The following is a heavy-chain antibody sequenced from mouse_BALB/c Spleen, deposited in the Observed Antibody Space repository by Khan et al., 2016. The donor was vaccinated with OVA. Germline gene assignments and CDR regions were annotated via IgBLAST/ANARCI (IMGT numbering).Heavy chain of an antibody. Sequence: EVKLLESGPGLVKPSQSLSLTCTVTGYSITSDYAWNWIRQFPGNKLEWMGYISYSGSSSYPPSLKSRISITRDTSKNPFFLQLNSMTTEDTATYYWARGRTYWGQGTSVTASS. V-gene: IGHV3-2*02. CDR1: GYSITSDYA. CDR3: ARGRTY. CDR2: ISYSGSS. J-gene: IGHJ4*01.